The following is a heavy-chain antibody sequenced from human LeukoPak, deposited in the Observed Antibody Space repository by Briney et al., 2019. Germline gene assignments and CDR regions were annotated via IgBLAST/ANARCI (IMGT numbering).Heavy chain of an antibody. CDR3: AKGGYSNGRYYYYYMDV. D-gene: IGHD5-18*01. CDR1: GFTFSSYS. CDR2: ISSSSYI. J-gene: IGHJ6*03. Sequence: GGSLRLSCAASGFTFSSYSMNWVRQAPGKGLEWVSSISSSSYIYYADSAKGRFTISRDNSKNTLYLQMNSLRAEDTAVYYCAKGGYSNGRYYYYYMDVWGEGPTVTVSS. V-gene: IGHV3-21*04.